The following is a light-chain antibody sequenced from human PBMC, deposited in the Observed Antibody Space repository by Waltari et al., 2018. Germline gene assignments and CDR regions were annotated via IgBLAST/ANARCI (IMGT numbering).Light chain of an antibody. J-gene: IGLJ1*01. Sequence: QSALTQPASVSGSPGQSITISCTGTSSAVGGYNYVSWYQQYPGKAPKLVIHDVSSRPSGTSDRFSGSKSGNTASLIISGLQADDEADYYCSSYTASRLYVFGTGTKVTVL. CDR2: DVS. V-gene: IGLV2-14*03. CDR1: SSAVGGYNY. CDR3: SSYTASRLYV.